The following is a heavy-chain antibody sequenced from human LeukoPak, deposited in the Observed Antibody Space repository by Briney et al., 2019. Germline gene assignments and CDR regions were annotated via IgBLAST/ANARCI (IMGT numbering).Heavy chain of an antibody. CDR1: GFTFSNYA. CDR3: ARRRGYDSDYFDS. J-gene: IGHJ4*02. D-gene: IGHD5-12*01. Sequence: GGSLRLSCAASGFTFSNYAMSWVRQAPGRGLEWVSAITGSGDDTYYADSVKGRFTISRDNPRSTLYLQMNSLKASDTAIYYCARRRGYDSDYFDSWGQGTLVTVSS. V-gene: IGHV3-23*01. CDR2: ITGSGDDT.